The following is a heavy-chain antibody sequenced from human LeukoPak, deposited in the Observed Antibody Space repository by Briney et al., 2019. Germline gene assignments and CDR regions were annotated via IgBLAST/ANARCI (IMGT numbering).Heavy chain of an antibody. V-gene: IGHV4-59*01. D-gene: IGHD4-17*01. CDR2: IYYTGST. CDR1: GGSISGYY. Sequence: SETLSLTCTVSGGSISGYYWSWIRQPPGKGLEWIGYIYYTGSTNYNPSPESRVTISVDTSKNQLSLKLSSATAADTAVYYCARGWTTVTYYFDYWGQGTLVTVSS. J-gene: IGHJ4*02. CDR3: ARGWTTVTYYFDY.